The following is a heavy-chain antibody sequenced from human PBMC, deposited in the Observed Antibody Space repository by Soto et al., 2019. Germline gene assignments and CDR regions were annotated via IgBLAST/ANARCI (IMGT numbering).Heavy chain of an antibody. CDR2: IHYSGST. D-gene: IGHD2-2*01. CDR3: ARARYQLLHPYYYGMDV. CDR1: GGSISSYY. V-gene: IGHV4-59*01. Sequence: PSETLSPTCNVSGGSISSYYWSWIRQSPGKGLEWIGYIHYSGSTKSNPSLKSRVTISVDTSRNQVSLKLSSVTAANSAVYFCARARYQLLHPYYYGMDVWGQGTTVTVSS. J-gene: IGHJ6*02.